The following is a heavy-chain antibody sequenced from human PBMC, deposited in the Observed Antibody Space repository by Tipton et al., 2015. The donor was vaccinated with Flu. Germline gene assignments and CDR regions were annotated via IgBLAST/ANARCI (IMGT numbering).Heavy chain of an antibody. J-gene: IGHJ4*02. D-gene: IGHD6-13*01. CDR2: IWYDGSNK. V-gene: IGHV3-33*01. CDR1: GFTFSSYG. CDR3: ARDLQLGSFDY. Sequence: SLRLSCAASGFTFSSYGMHWVRQAPGKGLEWVAVIWYDGSNKYYADSVKGRFTISRDNSKNTLYLQMNSLRVEDTAVYYCARDLQLGSFDYWGQGTLVTVSS.